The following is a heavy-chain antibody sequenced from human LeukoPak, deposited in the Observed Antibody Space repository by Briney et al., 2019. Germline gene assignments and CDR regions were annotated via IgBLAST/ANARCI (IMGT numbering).Heavy chain of an antibody. V-gene: IGHV3-23*01. CDR1: GFTVSSYA. D-gene: IGHD5-18*01. CDR2: ITGSGGSA. CDR3: AKLNYTYGPQQTLDY. J-gene: IGHJ4*02. Sequence: PGGSLRLSCGASGFTVSSYAMSWVRQAPGKGLEWVSVITGSGGSAYFADSVKGRFTISRDNSKNTLYLQMSSLRAEDTAVYYCAKLNYTYGPQQTLDYWGQGTLVTVSS.